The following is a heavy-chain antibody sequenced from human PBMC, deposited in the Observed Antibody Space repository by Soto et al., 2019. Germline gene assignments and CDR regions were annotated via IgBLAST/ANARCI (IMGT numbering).Heavy chain of an antibody. CDR2: VYYTGIT. J-gene: IGHJ3*02. Sequence: QMHLQQSGPGLVKPSETLSLTCTVAGSSMSSSAYYWGWIRQPPGKGLEWIGSVYYTGITDYKSSLESRVSISADTSKNQFSLRQTSLSAADTAIYFCARQGRPGYCTGGNCYPTFDIWGPGTMVTVSS. D-gene: IGHD2-15*01. CDR3: ARQGRPGYCTGGNCYPTFDI. CDR1: GSSMSSSAYY. V-gene: IGHV4-39*01.